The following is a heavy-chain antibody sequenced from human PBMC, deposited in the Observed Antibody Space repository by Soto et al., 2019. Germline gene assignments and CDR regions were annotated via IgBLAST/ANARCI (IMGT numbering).Heavy chain of an antibody. D-gene: IGHD3-9*01. V-gene: IGHV3-23*01. CDR1: RITFTSGA. CDR3: AREYYDILTGYPRQSYGMAV. Sequence: GIPRSSDRVTRITFTSGAIRLAPPAPRKGLEWVSAISGSRGSTYYADSVKGRFTISRDNSKNTLYLQMNSLRAEDTAVYYCAREYYDILTGYPRQSYGMAVWGQATTVTVSS. CDR2: ISGSRGST. J-gene: IGHJ6*02.